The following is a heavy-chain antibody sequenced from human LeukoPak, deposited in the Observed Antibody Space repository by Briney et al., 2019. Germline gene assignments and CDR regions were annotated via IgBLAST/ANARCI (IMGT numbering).Heavy chain of an antibody. V-gene: IGHV3-23*01. CDR2: INGSGDTT. J-gene: IGHJ4*02. Sequence: GGSLRLSCAASGFTFSSYTMNWIRQAPGKGLEWVSVINGSGDTTYYADSVKGRFTISRDNSKNTLYLQMNSLRAEDTAVYYCAKLPEGEWHFDYWGQGTLVTVSS. CDR1: GFTFSSYT. CDR3: AKLPEGEWHFDY. D-gene: IGHD3-16*01.